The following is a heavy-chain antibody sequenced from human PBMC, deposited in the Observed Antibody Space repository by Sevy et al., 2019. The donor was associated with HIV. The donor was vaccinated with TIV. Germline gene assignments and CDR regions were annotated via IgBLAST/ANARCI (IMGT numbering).Heavy chain of an antibody. CDR2: IIPIFGTA. D-gene: IGHD6-19*01. Sequence: SSVKVSCKASGGTFSSYAISWVRQAPGQGLEWMGGIIPIFGTANYAQKFQGRVTITADESTSTAYMELSSLRSEDTAVYYCAYGWLSIAVARYYYGMDVWGQGTTVTVSS. V-gene: IGHV1-69*13. CDR3: AYGWLSIAVARYYYGMDV. CDR1: GGTFSSYA. J-gene: IGHJ6*02.